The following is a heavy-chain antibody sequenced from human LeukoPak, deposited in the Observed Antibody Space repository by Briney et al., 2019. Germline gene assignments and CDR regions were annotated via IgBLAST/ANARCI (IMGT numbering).Heavy chain of an antibody. J-gene: IGHJ4*02. D-gene: IGHD2-15*01. CDR3: AKDLGVVVVTH. Sequence: PGGSLRLSCAVSGFTFRSYGMHWVRQAPGKGLEWVAVISYDESNKNYADSVKGRFTISRDNSKNTLYLQMNSLRADDTAVYYCAKDLGVVVVTHWGQGTLVTVSS. CDR1: GFTFRSYG. CDR2: ISYDESNK. V-gene: IGHV3-30*18.